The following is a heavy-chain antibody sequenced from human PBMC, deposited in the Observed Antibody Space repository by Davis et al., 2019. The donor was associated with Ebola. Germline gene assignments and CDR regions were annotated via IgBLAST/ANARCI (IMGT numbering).Heavy chain of an antibody. J-gene: IGHJ4*02. Sequence: SFTSYWISWVRQMPGKGLEWIGSIYYSGSTYYNPSLKSRVTISVDTSKNQFSLKLSSVTAADTAVYYCATPSQYYYDSSGYYMRYDYWGQGTLVTVSS. CDR3: ATPSQYYYDSSGYYMRYDY. CDR2: IYYSGST. CDR1: SFTSYW. D-gene: IGHD3-22*01. V-gene: IGHV4-39*01.